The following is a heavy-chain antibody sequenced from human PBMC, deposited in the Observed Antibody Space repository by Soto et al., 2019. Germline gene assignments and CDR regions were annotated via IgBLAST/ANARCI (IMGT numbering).Heavy chain of an antibody. CDR2: ISYDGSNK. V-gene: IGHV3-30*18. CDR3: AKGPPLDY. Sequence: VGSLRLSCAASGFTFSYYSMHWVRQAPGKGLEWVAVISYDGSNKYYADSVKGRFIISRDNSKNRLYLQMNSLRAEDTAVYYCAKGPPLDYWGQGTLLTVSS. J-gene: IGHJ4*02. CDR1: GFTFSYYS.